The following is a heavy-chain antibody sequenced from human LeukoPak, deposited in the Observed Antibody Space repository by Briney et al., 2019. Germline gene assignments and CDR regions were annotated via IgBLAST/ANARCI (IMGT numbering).Heavy chain of an antibody. CDR3: ARHGFRSGSHADY. V-gene: IGHV4-39*01. CDR2: IYYSGST. CDR1: GGSISSSSYY. D-gene: IGHD3-3*01. Sequence: PSETLSLTCTVSGGSISSSSYYWGWIRQPPGKGLEWIGSIYYSGSTYYNPSLKSRVTISVDTSKNQFSLKLSSVTAADTAVYYCARHGFRSGSHADYWGQGTLVTVSS. J-gene: IGHJ4*02.